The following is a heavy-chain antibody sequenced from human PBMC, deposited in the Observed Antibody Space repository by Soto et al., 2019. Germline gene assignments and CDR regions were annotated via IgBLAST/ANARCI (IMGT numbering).Heavy chain of an antibody. CDR3: ARDPLYQYYYDSSGSHFDY. J-gene: IGHJ4*02. CDR1: GYTFTSYG. V-gene: IGHV1-46*01. D-gene: IGHD3-22*01. Sequence: ASVKVSCKASGYTFTSYGISWVRQAPGQGLEWMGIINPSGGSTSYAQKFQGRVTMTRDTSTSTVYMELSSLRSEDTAVYYCARDPLYQYYYDSSGSHFDYWGQGTLVTVSS. CDR2: INPSGGST.